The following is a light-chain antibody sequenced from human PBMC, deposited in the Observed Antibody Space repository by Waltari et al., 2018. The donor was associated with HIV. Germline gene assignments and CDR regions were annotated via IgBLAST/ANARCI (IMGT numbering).Light chain of an antibody. CDR2: RDN. J-gene: IGLJ2*01. Sequence: QSVLTQPPSASGTPGQRVTISCSGSSSNIGSNSVYWYQQLPGTAPKLLIYRDNQRLSGVPDRFSGSKSGTSASLAISGLRSDDEADYYCATWDESLSGVVFGGGTKVTVL. CDR3: ATWDESLSGVV. V-gene: IGLV1-47*01. CDR1: SSNIGSNS.